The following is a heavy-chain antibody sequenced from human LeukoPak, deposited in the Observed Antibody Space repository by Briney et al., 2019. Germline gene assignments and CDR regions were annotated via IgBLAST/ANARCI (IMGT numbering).Heavy chain of an antibody. CDR2: ISDSGGST. D-gene: IGHD3-9*01. V-gene: IGHV3-23*01. J-gene: IGHJ5*02. CDR3: AAPRRDIFNWFDP. Sequence: GGSLRLSCAASGFTFSSYAMNWVRQAPGKGLEWVSAISDSGGSTYYADSVKGRFTISRDNSKNTLYLQMNSLRAEDTAVYYCAAPRRDIFNWFDPWGQGTLVTVSS. CDR1: GFTFSSYA.